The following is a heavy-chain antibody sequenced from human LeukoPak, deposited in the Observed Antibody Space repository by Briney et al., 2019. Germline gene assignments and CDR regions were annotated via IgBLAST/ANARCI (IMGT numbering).Heavy chain of an antibody. D-gene: IGHD4-17*01. J-gene: IGHJ4*02. V-gene: IGHV4-39*07. Sequence: SETLSLTCTVSGGSISSSSYYWGWIRQPPGKGLEWIGSIYYSGSTYYNPSLKSRVTISVDTSKNQFSLKLSSVTAADTAVYYCARGTATVPAGFDYWGQGTLVTVSS. CDR3: ARGTATVPAGFDY. CDR1: GGSISSSSYY. CDR2: IYYSGST.